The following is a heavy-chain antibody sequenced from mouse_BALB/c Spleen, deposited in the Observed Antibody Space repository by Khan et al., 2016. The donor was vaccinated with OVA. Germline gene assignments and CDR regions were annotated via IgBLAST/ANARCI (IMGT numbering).Heavy chain of an antibody. CDR2: ISSGGHYS. CDR3: ARLAYYYNSEGFAY. Sequence: EVKLVESGGDLVKTGGSLKLSCAASGFTFSTYGMSWVRQTPDKRLEWVATISSGGHYSYYIDSVKGRFTIYRDNDKNILYLQMTSLRSEDTSMYYCARLAYYYNSEGFAYWGQGTLVTVSA. CDR1: GFTFSTYG. D-gene: IGHD1-1*01. J-gene: IGHJ3*01. V-gene: IGHV5-6*02.